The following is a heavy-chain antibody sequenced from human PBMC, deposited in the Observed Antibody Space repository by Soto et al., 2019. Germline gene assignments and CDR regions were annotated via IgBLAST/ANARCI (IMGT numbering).Heavy chain of an antibody. CDR2: IYYSGST. CDR1: GGSISSYY. J-gene: IGHJ4*02. D-gene: IGHD6-13*01. Sequence: NPSETLSLTCTVSGGSISSYYWSWIRQPPGKGLEWIGYIYYSGSTNYDPSLKSRVTISVDTSKNQFSLRLSSVTAADTAVYYCARHLTIAADGAIDYWGQGTLVTVSS. V-gene: IGHV4-59*08. CDR3: ARHLTIAADGAIDY.